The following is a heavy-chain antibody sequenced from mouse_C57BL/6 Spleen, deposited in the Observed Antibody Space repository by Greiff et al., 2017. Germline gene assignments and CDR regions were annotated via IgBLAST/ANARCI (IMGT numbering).Heavy chain of an antibody. J-gene: IGHJ3*01. CDR3: ARDPTKGFAY. CDR2: ISYDGSN. CDR1: GYSITSGYY. D-gene: IGHD2-10*01. V-gene: IGHV3-6*01. Sequence: DVQLQESGPGLVKPSQSLSLTCSVTGYSITSGYYWNWIRQFPGNKLEWMGYISYDGSNNYNPSLKNRISITRDTSKNQFFLKLNSVTTEDTATYYCARDPTKGFAYWGQGTLVTVSA.